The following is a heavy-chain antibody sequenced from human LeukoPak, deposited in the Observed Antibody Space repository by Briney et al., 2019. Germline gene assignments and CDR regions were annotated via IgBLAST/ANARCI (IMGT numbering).Heavy chain of an antibody. V-gene: IGHV3-11*01. CDR2: IKGIGPTT. CDR1: GFTFSDYY. J-gene: IGHJ4*02. Sequence: GGSLRLSCAASGFTFSDYYMSWIRQAPGKGLEWVSTIKGIGPTTYYADSVKGRFTISRDNSKNTLYLQMNSLRAEDTAVYYCANLHYDILTGYIYYFDYWGQGTLVTVSS. CDR3: ANLHYDILTGYIYYFDY. D-gene: IGHD3-9*01.